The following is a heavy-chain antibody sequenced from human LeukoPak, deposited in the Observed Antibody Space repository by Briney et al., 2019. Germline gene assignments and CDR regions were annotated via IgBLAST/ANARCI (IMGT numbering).Heavy chain of an antibody. J-gene: IGHJ3*02. D-gene: IGHD3-22*01. V-gene: IGHV3-48*01. CDR2: ISSSSSTI. CDR3: ARDGGTYYYDSSGNDAFDI. Sequence: GGSPRLSCAASGFTFSSYSMNWVRQAPGKGLEWVSYISSSSSTIYYADSVKGRFTISRDNAKNSLYLQMNSLRAEDTAVYYCARDGGTYYYDSSGNDAFDIWGQGTMVTVSS. CDR1: GFTFSSYS.